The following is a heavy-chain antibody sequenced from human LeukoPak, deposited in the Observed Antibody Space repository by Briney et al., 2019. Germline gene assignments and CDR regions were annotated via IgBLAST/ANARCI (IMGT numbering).Heavy chain of an antibody. CDR1: GFTFDDYG. CDR2: ISGSGGST. V-gene: IGHV3-23*01. Sequence: GGSLRLSCAASGFTFDDYGMSWVRQAPGKGLEWVSAISGSGGSTYYADSVKGRFTISRDNSKNTLYLQMNSLRAEDTAVYYCAKYRRRYYDSSGPLDAFDIWGQGTMVTVSS. CDR3: AKYRRRYYDSSGPLDAFDI. D-gene: IGHD3-22*01. J-gene: IGHJ3*02.